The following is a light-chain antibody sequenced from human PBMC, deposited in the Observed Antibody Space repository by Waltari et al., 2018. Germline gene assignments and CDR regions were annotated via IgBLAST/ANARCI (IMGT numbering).Light chain of an antibody. Sequence: EIVLTQSPGTLFLSPGESATLSCRASQSVSSSYLAWYQQKPGQAPRLLIYGASSRATGIPDRFSGSGSGTDFTLTISRLEPEDFAVYYCQQYGSSPRTFGPGTKVDIK. V-gene: IGKV3-20*01. CDR3: QQYGSSPRT. CDR2: GAS. CDR1: QSVSSSY. J-gene: IGKJ3*01.